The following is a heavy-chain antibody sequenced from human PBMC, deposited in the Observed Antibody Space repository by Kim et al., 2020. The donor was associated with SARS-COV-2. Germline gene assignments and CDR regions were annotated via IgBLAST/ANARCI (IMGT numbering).Heavy chain of an antibody. Sequence: SETLSLTCTVSGGSISSYYWSWIRQPPGKGLEWIGYIYYSGSTNYNPSLKSRVTISVDTSKNQFSLKLSSVTAADTAVYYCARVSLLWFGELVLGYWGQGALVTVSS. D-gene: IGHD3-10*01. V-gene: IGHV4-59*13. CDR3: ARVSLLWFGELVLGY. CDR2: IYYSGST. CDR1: GGSISSYY. J-gene: IGHJ4*02.